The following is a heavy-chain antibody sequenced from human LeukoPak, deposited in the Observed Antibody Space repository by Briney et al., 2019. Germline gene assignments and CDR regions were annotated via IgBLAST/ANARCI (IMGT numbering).Heavy chain of an antibody. Sequence: SETLSLTCTVSGGSISNYYWSWIRQPPGKGLEWIAYIYYSGSTNYSPSLQSRVTIAVDTSKNQLTLKLSSVTAADTAVYYCARANFQQLIFDYWGQETLVTVSS. CDR3: ARANFQQLIFDY. CDR1: GGSISNYY. V-gene: IGHV4-59*08. CDR2: IYYSGST. D-gene: IGHD6-13*01. J-gene: IGHJ4*02.